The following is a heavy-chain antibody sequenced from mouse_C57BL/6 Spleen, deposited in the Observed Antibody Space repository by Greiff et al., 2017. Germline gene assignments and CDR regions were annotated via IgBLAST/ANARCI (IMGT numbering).Heavy chain of an antibody. D-gene: IGHD1-1*01. Sequence: EVKLQESVAELVRPGASVKLSCTASGFNIKNTYMHWVKQRPEQGLEWIGRIDPANGNTKYAPKFQGKATITADTSSNTAYLQLSSLTSEDTAIYYCASYYGSSYSYWYFDGWGTGTTVTVSS. CDR3: ASYYGSSYSYWYFDG. CDR1: GFNIKNTY. CDR2: IDPANGNT. J-gene: IGHJ1*03. V-gene: IGHV14-3*01.